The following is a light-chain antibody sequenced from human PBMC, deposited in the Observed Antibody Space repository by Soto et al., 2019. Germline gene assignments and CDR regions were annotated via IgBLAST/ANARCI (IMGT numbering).Light chain of an antibody. J-gene: IGKJ4*01. Sequence: DIQMTQSPSSLSASVGDRVTITCRASQSISSYLNWYQQKPGKAPKVLIYAASSLQSGVPPRFSGIGSGTDFTLSISSLQPEDFATYYCQQSYSGPLTFGGGTKVDIK. V-gene: IGKV1-39*01. CDR2: AAS. CDR1: QSISSY. CDR3: QQSYSGPLT.